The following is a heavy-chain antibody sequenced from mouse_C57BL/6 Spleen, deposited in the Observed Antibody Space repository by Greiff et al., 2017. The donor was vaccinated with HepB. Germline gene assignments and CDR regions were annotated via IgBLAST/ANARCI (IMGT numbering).Heavy chain of an antibody. J-gene: IGHJ2*01. Sequence: VTLKESVAELVRPGASVKLSCTASGFNIKNTYMHWVKQRPEQGLEWIGRIDPANGNTKYAPKFQGKATITADTSSNTAYLQLSSLTSEDTAIYYCARGDGYLGDYFDYWGQGTTLTVSS. CDR3: ARGDGYLGDYFDY. V-gene: IGHV14-3*01. CDR2: IDPANGNT. D-gene: IGHD2-3*01. CDR1: GFNIKNTY.